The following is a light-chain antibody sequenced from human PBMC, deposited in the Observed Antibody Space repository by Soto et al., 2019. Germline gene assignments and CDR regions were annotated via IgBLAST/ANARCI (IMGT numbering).Light chain of an antibody. V-gene: IGKV3-20*01. CDR1: QSISSSF. Sequence: EIVLTQSPGTLSLSPGERATLSCRASQSISSSFIAWYQQKPGQTPRLLIYGASSRATSIPDRFSGSVSGTDFTLTIDRLEPEDFAVYYCQQYGTSPYTFGQGTKLEVK. J-gene: IGKJ2*01. CDR3: QQYGTSPYT. CDR2: GAS.